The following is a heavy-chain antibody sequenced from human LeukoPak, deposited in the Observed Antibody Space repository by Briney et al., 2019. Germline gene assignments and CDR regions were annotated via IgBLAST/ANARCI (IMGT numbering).Heavy chain of an antibody. D-gene: IGHD1-14*01. Sequence: GGSLRLSCAAYGFTFNTYAMSWVRQAPGKGLEWVSGIGTSGSGTYYADSVKGRFTISRDNSKNSLYLLMNNLRAEDTAIYYCAKRNNREFDYWGQGTLVAVSS. J-gene: IGHJ4*02. CDR3: AKRNNREFDY. CDR2: IGTSGSGT. V-gene: IGHV3-23*01. CDR1: GFTFNTYA.